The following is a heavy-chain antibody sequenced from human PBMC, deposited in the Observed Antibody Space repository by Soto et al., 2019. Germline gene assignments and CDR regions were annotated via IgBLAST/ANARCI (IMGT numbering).Heavy chain of an antibody. CDR2: ISYDGSNK. V-gene: IGHV3-30-3*01. Sequence: VQLVESGGGVVQPVRSLRLSCAASGFTFSTYAIHWFRQAPGKGLEWVAVISYDGSNKYYADSVKGRFTISRDNSNNTLYLQRNSFRAEDTPLYYCSLADEKDMTYYYFDYWGKGTLVTVSS. D-gene: IGHD2-15*01. J-gene: IGHJ4*01. CDR1: GFTFSTYA. CDR3: SLADEKDMTYYYFDY.